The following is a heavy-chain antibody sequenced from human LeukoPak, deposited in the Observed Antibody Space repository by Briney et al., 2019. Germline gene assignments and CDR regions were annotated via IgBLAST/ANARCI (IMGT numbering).Heavy chain of an antibody. V-gene: IGHV4-38-2*02. CDR3: ARQIGTAFGEFDY. D-gene: IGHD3-10*01. Sequence: PSETLSLTCTVSGYSISSGYYWGWIRQPPGKGLEWIGSIYHSGRTFYNPSLKSRVTISVDTSKNQFSLKLTSVTAADTAVYYCARQIGTAFGEFDYWGQGTLVTVSS. CDR1: GYSISSGYY. CDR2: IYHSGRT. J-gene: IGHJ4*02.